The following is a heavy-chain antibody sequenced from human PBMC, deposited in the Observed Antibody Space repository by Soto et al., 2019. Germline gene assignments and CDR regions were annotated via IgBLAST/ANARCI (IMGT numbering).Heavy chain of an antibody. J-gene: IGHJ6*02. CDR3: AATNWNDDYYYYYGMDV. V-gene: IGHV1-58*01. D-gene: IGHD1-1*01. Sequence: SVKVSCKASGFTFTSSAVQWVRQARGQRLEWIGWIVVGSGNTNYAQKFQERVTITRDMSTSTAYMELSSLRSEDTAVYYCAATNWNDDYYYYYGMDVWGQGTTVTVS. CDR2: IVVGSGNT. CDR1: GFTFTSSA.